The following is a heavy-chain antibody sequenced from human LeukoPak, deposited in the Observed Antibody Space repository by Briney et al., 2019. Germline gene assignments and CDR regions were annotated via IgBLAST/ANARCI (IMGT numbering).Heavy chain of an antibody. V-gene: IGHV1-18*01. J-gene: IGHJ4*02. Sequence: GASVKVSCKASGYSFFFFVVSWVRQAPGQGLEWMGWINSHNGDTKYAERLQGRVFMTTDTSTSTSYMELRSLRSDDTAVYYCARAVSGSLYGDFDFWGQGTLVTVSS. CDR3: ARAVSGSLYGDFDF. D-gene: IGHD1-26*01. CDR2: INSHNGDT. CDR1: GYSFFFFV.